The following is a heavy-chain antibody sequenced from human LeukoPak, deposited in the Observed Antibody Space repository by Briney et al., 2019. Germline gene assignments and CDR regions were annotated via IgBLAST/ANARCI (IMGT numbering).Heavy chain of an antibody. J-gene: IGHJ4*02. Sequence: GGSLRLSCAASGFTFSSYAMSWVRLAPGKGLEWVSTISGSGDTTYYADSVRGRFTVSRDNSKNTLYLQMNSLRAEDTAVYYCAKGGDSSSWYDPNDFWGQGTLVTVSS. CDR2: ISGSGDTT. CDR3: AKGGDSSSWYDPNDF. CDR1: GFTFSSYA. V-gene: IGHV3-23*01. D-gene: IGHD6-13*01.